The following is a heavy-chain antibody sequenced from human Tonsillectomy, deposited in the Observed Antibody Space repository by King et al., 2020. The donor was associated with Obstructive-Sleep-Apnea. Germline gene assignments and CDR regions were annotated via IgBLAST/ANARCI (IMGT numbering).Heavy chain of an antibody. CDR3: AKQVRGVITYDYYYYGMDV. D-gene: IGHD3-10*01. CDR1: GFTFSSYA. Sequence: VQLVQSGGGLVQPGGSLRLSCAASGFTFSSYAMSWFRQAPGKGLEWVSAISGSGGSTYYADSVKGRFTISRENSKNTLYLQMNSLRAEDTAVYYLAKQVRGVITYDYYYYGMDVWGQGTTVTVSS. CDR2: ISGSGGST. V-gene: IGHV3-23*04. J-gene: IGHJ6*02.